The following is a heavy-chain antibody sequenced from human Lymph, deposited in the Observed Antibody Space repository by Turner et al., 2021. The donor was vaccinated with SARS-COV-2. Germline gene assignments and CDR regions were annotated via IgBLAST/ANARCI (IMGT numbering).Heavy chain of an antibody. CDR2: ISKDGKNT. J-gene: IGHJ4*02. CDR1: GLPFSSYA. Sequence: QVQLVASGGGVVQLGGSLKLSCAASGLPFSSYAMHWVRQALGKGLDWVALISKDGKNTYDTDSVRGRITISRDKSKNTLYLQINSLRAEDTAVYYCASGLSGNYDFFDYWGQGTLVTVPS. V-gene: IGHV3-30*10. CDR3: ASGLSGNYDFFDY. D-gene: IGHD1-26*01.